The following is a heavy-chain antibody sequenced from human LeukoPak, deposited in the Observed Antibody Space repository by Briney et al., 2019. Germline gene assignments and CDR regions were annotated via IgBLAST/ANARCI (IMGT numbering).Heavy chain of an antibody. CDR2: VKSRAVGGTA. Sequence: GGSLRLSCVGSGFTFSDAWMSWVRQAPGKGLGWVARVKSRAVGGTADYAAPVKGRFTISRDDSKSTLYLQMSSLRTEDTALYYCTAPSCTRTACYASDFWGQGTLVTVSS. V-gene: IGHV3-15*01. CDR1: GFTFSDAW. D-gene: IGHD2-2*01. CDR3: TAPSCTRTACYASDF. J-gene: IGHJ4*02.